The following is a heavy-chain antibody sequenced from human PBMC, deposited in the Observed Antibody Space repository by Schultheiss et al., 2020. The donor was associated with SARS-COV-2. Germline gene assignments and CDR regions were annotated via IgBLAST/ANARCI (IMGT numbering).Heavy chain of an antibody. CDR1: GGSISSYY. J-gene: IGHJ4*02. D-gene: IGHD3-3*01. CDR2: IYYSGST. V-gene: IGHV4-59*01. CDR3: ARARWYDFWSGYYKVYFDY. Sequence: SETLSLTCTVSGGSISSYYWSWIRQPPGKGLEWIGYIYYSGSTNYNPSLKSRVTISVDTSKNQFSLKLSSVTAADTAVYYCARARWYDFWSGYYKVYFDYWGQGTLVTVSS.